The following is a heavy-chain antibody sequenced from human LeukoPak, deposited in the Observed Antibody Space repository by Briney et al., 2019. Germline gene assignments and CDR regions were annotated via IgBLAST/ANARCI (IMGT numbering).Heavy chain of an antibody. CDR2: VYYSGKT. Sequence: PSQTLSLTCTVSGGSISSGTYYWSWIRQPAGKGLEWIGHVYYSGKTNSNPSLKSRVTISVDTSKNQFSLRLNFVTAADTAVYYCARVVSSGYPWEYYYYMDVWGKGTTVTVSS. D-gene: IGHD3-22*01. J-gene: IGHJ6*03. CDR3: ARVVSSGYPWEYYYYMDV. V-gene: IGHV4-61*09. CDR1: GGSISSGTYY.